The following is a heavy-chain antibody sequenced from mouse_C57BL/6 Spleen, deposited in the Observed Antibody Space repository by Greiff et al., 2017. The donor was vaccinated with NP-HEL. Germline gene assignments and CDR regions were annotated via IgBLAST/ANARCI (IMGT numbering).Heavy chain of an antibody. CDR1: GYAFSSSW. D-gene: IGHD2-10*02. J-gene: IGHJ3*01. CDR2: IYPGDGDT. Sequence: QVQLQQSGPELVKPGASVKISCKASGYAFSSSWMNWVKQRPGKGLEWIGRIYPGDGDTNYNGKFKGKATLTADKSSSTAYMQLSSLTSEDSAVYFCAREGYGSAWFAYWGQGTQVTVSA. V-gene: IGHV1-82*01. CDR3: AREGYGSAWFAY.